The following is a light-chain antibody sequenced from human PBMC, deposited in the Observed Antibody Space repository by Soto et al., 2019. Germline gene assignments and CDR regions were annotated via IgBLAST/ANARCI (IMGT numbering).Light chain of an antibody. V-gene: IGLV1-40*01. J-gene: IGLJ1*01. CDR2: GNS. Sequence: QSALTQPPSVSGAPGQRVTISCTGSSSNIGAGYDVHWYQQLPGTAPKLLIYGNSNRPSGVPDRFFGSKSGTSASLAITGLQAEDEADYYCQSYDSSLSVNYVFGTGTKLTVL. CDR3: QSYDSSLSVNYV. CDR1: SSNIGAGYD.